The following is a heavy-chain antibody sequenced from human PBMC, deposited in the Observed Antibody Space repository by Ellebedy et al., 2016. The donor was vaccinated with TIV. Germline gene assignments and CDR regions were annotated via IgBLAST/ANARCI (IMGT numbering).Heavy chain of an antibody. V-gene: IGHV3-21*01. CDR1: GFTFRNYA. D-gene: IGHD2-21*02. Sequence: PGGSLRLSCAASGFTFRNYAMSWVRQAPGKGLEWVSSISSSSSSIYYADSVKGRFTISRDNAKNSLYLQMNSLRAEDTAVYYCATFSVTEQAYCGGDCYTDWGQGTLVTVSS. CDR3: ATFSVTEQAYCGGDCYTD. J-gene: IGHJ4*02. CDR2: ISSSSSSI.